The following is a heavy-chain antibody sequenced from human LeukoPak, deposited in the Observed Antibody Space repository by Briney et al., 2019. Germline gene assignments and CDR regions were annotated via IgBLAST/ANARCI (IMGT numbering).Heavy chain of an antibody. CDR2: FDPEDGET. CDR1: GYTLTELS. Sequence: ASVKVSCKVSGYTLTELSMHWVRQAPGKGLEWMGGFDPEDGETIYAQKFQGRVTMTRNTSISTAYMELSSLRSEDTAVYYCARASSGGFDYWGQGTLVTVSS. CDR3: ARASSGGFDY. J-gene: IGHJ4*02. D-gene: IGHD2-15*01. V-gene: IGHV1-24*01.